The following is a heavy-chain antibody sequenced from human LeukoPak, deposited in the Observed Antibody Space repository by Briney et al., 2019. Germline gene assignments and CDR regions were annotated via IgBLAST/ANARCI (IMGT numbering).Heavy chain of an antibody. CDR3: ARQGYSSSWYLKGNWFDP. CDR2: IYYSGST. Sequence: SETLSLTCTVSVGSISSYYWSWIRQPPGKGLEWIGYIYYSGSTKYNPSLKSRVTISVDTSKTQFSLKLSSVTAADTAVYYCARQGYSSSWYLKGNWFDPWGQGTLVTVSS. CDR1: VGSISSYY. J-gene: IGHJ5*02. D-gene: IGHD6-13*01. V-gene: IGHV4-59*08.